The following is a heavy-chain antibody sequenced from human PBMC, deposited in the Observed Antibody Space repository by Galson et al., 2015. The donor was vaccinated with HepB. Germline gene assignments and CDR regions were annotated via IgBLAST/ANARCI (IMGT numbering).Heavy chain of an antibody. CDR3: ARRLDYYDSSAYSFDY. CDR1: GYSFTDYW. V-gene: IGHV5-51*01. CDR2: IDPADSDA. Sequence: QSGAEVKKAGESLKISCKGSGYSFTDYWIAWVRQMPGKGLEWMGIIDPADSDARYNPSFRGQVTISADKSIRTAYLQWSSLMASDSALYYCARRLDYYDSSAYSFDYWGQGTLVTVSS. D-gene: IGHD3-22*01. J-gene: IGHJ4*02.